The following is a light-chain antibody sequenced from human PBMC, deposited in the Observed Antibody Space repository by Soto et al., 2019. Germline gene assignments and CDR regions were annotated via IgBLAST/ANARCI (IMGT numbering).Light chain of an antibody. CDR1: QSVRNNY. CDR2: GAS. Sequence: EIVLTQSPGTLSLSPGERATLSCRASQSVRNNYLAWYQQKPGQAPRLLIYGASSRATGIPDRFSGSGSGTDFTLTISRLEAEDFAVYYCQQYDSSYTFGQGTKLEIK. CDR3: QQYDSSYT. J-gene: IGKJ2*01. V-gene: IGKV3-20*01.